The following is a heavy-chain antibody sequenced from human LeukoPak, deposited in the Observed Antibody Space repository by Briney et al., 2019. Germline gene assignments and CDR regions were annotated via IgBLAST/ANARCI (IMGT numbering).Heavy chain of an antibody. Sequence: GRSLRLSCAVSDFTFSTYAMHWVRKAPDKGLEWVAVTSYDGGKKYYSDSVKGRFTISRDNSKRTLYLQMNSLRAEDTAVYYCAKASGSGSGSDYFGYWGQGTLVTVSS. CDR1: DFTFSTYA. J-gene: IGHJ4*02. CDR3: AKASGSGSGSDYFGY. CDR2: TSYDGGKK. D-gene: IGHD3-10*01. V-gene: IGHV3-30-3*01.